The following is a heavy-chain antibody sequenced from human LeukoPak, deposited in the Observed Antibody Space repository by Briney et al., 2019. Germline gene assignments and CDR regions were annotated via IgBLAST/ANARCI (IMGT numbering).Heavy chain of an antibody. CDR1: GFTFSSYW. CDR3: ARLDMITFGGVIVRKGPYYYGMDV. CDR2: IKQDGSEK. Sequence: GGSLRLSCAASGFTFSSYWMSWVRQAPGKGLEWVANIKQDGSEKYYADSVKGRFTISRDNSKNTLYLQMNSLRAEDTAVYYCARLDMITFGGVIVRKGPYYYGMDVWGQGTTVTVSS. V-gene: IGHV3-7*01. J-gene: IGHJ6*02. D-gene: IGHD3-16*02.